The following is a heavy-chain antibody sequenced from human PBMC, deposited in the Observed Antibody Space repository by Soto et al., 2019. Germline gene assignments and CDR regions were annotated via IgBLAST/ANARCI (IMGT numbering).Heavy chain of an antibody. J-gene: IGHJ6*03. CDR3: ARVIVVVVAAGKNYYYYSYMDV. V-gene: IGHV6-1*01. CDR2: TYYRSKWYN. Sequence: SQTLSLTCAISGDSVSSNSAAWNWIRQSPSRGLEWLGRTYYRSKWYNDYAVSVKSRITINPDTYKNQFSLQLNSVTPENTAVYYCARVIVVVVAAGKNYYYYSYMDVWGKGTTVTVSS. D-gene: IGHD2-15*01. CDR1: GDSVSSNSAA.